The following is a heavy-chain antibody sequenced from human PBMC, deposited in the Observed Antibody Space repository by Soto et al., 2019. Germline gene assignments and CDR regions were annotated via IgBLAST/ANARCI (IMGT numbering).Heavy chain of an antibody. V-gene: IGHV5-51*01. CDR1: GYSFTGNW. J-gene: IGHJ5*01. D-gene: IGHD6-6*01. CDR2: IFPGDSDT. CDR3: ARYCYFGSPSDWVDP. Sequence: GESLKISCKASGYSFTGNWIAWVRQMPGKGLEWIGIIFPGDSDTRYSPSFQGQVTISADKSINTAFLQWRSLKASDTAIYYCARYCYFGSPSDWVDPWGQGTLVTGSS.